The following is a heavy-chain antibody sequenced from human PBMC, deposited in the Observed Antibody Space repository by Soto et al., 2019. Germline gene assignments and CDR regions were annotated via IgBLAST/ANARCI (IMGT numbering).Heavy chain of an antibody. CDR1: GYTFTSYG. CDR2: ISPNSGAT. CDR3: VREMWTRSGPQNFFDY. V-gene: IGHV1-18*01. D-gene: IGHD6-25*01. J-gene: IGHJ4*02. Sequence: QVQLVQSEGELRQPGASVTVSCRASGYTFTSYGIIWVRQAPGQGLEWMGYISPNSGATTYAQNLQGRLTLTTDTXXXXXXXXXXXXXXXXXXIXYCVREMWTRSGPQNFFDYWGLGALVTVSS.